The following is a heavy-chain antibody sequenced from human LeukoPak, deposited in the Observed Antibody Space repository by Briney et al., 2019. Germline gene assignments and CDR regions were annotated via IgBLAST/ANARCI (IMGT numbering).Heavy chain of an antibody. CDR1: GGSISSYY. J-gene: IGHJ4*02. V-gene: IGHV4-59*01. CDR3: ARAGYYDFWSGYYPFDY. Sequence: PSETLSLTCTASGGSISSYYWSWIRQPPGKGLEWIGYIYYSGSTNYNPSLKSRVTISVDTSKNQFSLKLSSVTAADTAVYYCARAGYYDFWSGYYPFDYWGQGTLVTVSS. CDR2: IYYSGST. D-gene: IGHD3-3*01.